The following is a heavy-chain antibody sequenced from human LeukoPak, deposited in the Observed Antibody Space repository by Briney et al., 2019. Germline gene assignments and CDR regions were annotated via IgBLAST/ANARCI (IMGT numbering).Heavy chain of an antibody. CDR2: IYHSGST. CDR1: GYSISSGYY. Sequence: SETLSLTCAVSGYSISSGYYWGWTRQPPGKGLEWIGSIYHSGSTYYNPSLKSRVTISVDTSKNQFSLKLSSVAAADADVDYCARLGGATIRDAFDISGPGRQVTVSS. CDR3: ARLGGATIRDAFDI. J-gene: IGHJ3*02. V-gene: IGHV4-38-2*01. D-gene: IGHD3-3*02.